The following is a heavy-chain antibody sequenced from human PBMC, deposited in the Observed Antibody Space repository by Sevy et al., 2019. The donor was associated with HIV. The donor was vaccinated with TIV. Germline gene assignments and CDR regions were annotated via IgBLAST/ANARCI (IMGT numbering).Heavy chain of an antibody. Sequence: GGSLRLSCVASGFTFSDHYMEWVRQAPGKGLEWVGRTRNKADGYTTEYAASVKGRFTMSRDESKNSLYVQMNSLKAEDTAVYYSATHAGKVAACRVFGYWGQGTLVTVSS. CDR1: GFTFSDHY. CDR2: TRNKADGYTT. V-gene: IGHV3-72*01. D-gene: IGHD6-13*01. CDR3: ATHAGKVAACRVFGY. J-gene: IGHJ4*02.